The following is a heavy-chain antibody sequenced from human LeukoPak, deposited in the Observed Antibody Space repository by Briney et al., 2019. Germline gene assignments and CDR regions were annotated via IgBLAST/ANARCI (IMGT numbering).Heavy chain of an antibody. CDR1: GYSFTNYW. CDR2: IYPGDSDT. Sequence: GESLKISCEGSGYSFTNYWIGWVRQMPGKGLEWMGIIYPGDSDTRYSPSFQGQVTISADKSINTAYLQWSSLKASDTAMYYCASHFEPETRDIVVVPAPFYWGQGTLVTVSS. CDR3: ASHFEPETRDIVVVPAPFY. D-gene: IGHD2-2*01. V-gene: IGHV5-51*01. J-gene: IGHJ4*02.